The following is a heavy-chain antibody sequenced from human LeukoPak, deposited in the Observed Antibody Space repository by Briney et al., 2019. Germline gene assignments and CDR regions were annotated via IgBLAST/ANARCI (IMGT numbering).Heavy chain of an antibody. Sequence: EASVKVSCKASGYTFTGYCMHWVRQAPGQGLEWMGWINPNSGGTNYAQKFQGRVTMTSDTSISTAYMELSRLRSDDTAVYYCARASGSYRPETDYWGQGTLVTVSS. CDR2: INPNSGGT. J-gene: IGHJ4*02. D-gene: IGHD1-26*01. CDR3: ARASGSYRPETDY. CDR1: GYTFTGYC. V-gene: IGHV1-2*02.